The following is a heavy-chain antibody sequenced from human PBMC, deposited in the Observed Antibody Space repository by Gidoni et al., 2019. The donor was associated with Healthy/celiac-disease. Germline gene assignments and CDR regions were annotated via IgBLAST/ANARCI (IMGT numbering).Heavy chain of an antibody. CDR1: GLSLSTSGMC. V-gene: IGHV2-70*01. CDR3: ARIQTTVTPDYGMDV. J-gene: IGHJ6*02. Sequence: QVTLRESGPALVKPTQTLTLTCTFAGLSLSTSGMCVSWIRQPPGKALEWLALIDWDDDKYYSTSLKTRLTFSKDTSKNQLVLTMTNMDPVDTATYYCARIQTTVTPDYGMDVWGQGTTVTVSS. CDR2: IDWDDDK. D-gene: IGHD4-17*01.